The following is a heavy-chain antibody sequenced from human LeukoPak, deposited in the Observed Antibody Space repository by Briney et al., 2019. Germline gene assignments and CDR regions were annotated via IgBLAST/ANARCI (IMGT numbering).Heavy chain of an antibody. CDR2: INPNQGDT. D-gene: IGHD4-17*01. Sequence: ASVTVSCMPSGSCLTTYATHWVSQLPIQWPAWMGWINPNQGDTKHSQNFQGRPTVTRDTSASTTYMELSSLVSEDTAVYYRARRLKGSYGNPFDYWGQGTLVTVSS. V-gene: IGHV1-3*01. CDR1: GSCLTTYA. CDR3: ARRLKGSYGNPFDY. J-gene: IGHJ4*02.